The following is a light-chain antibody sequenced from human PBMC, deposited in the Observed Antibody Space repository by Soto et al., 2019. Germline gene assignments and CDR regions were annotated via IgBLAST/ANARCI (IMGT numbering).Light chain of an antibody. CDR1: QSVLYSSNNKNY. Sequence: DIVMTQSPDSLAVSLGERATINCKSSQSVLYSSNNKNYLAWYQQKPGQPPKLLIYWASTRESGVPDRFSGSGSGTDFTLTISSRQAEDVAVYYCQQYYSTPPTFGQGNKVEIK. J-gene: IGKJ1*01. CDR2: WAS. CDR3: QQYYSTPPT. V-gene: IGKV4-1*01.